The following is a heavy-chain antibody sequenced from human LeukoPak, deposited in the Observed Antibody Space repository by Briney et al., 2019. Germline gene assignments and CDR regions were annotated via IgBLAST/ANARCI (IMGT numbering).Heavy chain of an antibody. CDR3: ARGTYDYVWESYRYQEKEPGGY. D-gene: IGHD3-16*02. J-gene: IGHJ4*02. Sequence: PSETLSLACAVYGESFSGYYWSWIRQPPGKGLEWIGEINHSGSTNYNPSLKSRVTISVETSKNQFSLKLSSVTAADTAVYYCARGTYDYVWESYRYQEKEPGGYWGQGTLVTVSS. V-gene: IGHV4-34*01. CDR1: GESFSGYY. CDR2: INHSGST.